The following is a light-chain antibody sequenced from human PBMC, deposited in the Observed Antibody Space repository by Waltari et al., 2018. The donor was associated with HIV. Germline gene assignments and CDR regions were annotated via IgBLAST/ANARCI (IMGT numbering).Light chain of an antibody. V-gene: IGKV4-1*01. CDR3: QQYYSSPFT. CDR1: QSVLYRSNNKNH. CDR2: WAS. Sequence: DIVMTQSPDSLAVSLGQRATINCKSSQSVLYRSNNKNHLAWYQQKPGQPPKLLIYWASTREFGFPDRFSGSGSGTDFTLTISSLQAEDVAVYYCQQYYSSPFTFGGGTRVEIK. J-gene: IGKJ4*01.